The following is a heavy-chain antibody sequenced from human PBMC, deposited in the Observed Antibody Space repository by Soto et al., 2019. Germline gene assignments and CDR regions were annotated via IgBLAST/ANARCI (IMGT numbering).Heavy chain of an antibody. V-gene: IGHV3-15*01. CDR1: GLTFSKVW. Sequence: PGGSLRLSCAASGLTFSKVWMSWVRQAPGKGLEWVGRIKSKTDGGTTDYAAPVKGRFTITRDDSKNTLYLQMNSLKTEDTAVYYCSTDALRFVEWLYYWGQGTLVTVSS. J-gene: IGHJ4*02. CDR3: STDALRFVEWLYY. CDR2: IKSKTDGGTT. D-gene: IGHD3-3*01.